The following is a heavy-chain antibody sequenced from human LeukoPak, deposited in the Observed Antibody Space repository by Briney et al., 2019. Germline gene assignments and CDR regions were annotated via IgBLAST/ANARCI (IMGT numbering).Heavy chain of an antibody. D-gene: IGHD1-26*01. CDR3: TSSGSYSWFDP. J-gene: IGHJ5*02. V-gene: IGHV4-4*07. Sequence: PSETLSLTCTVSGGSISSYYWSWIRQPAGKGLEWIGRIYISGGTKYNPSPKSRVTMSLDMSKNQFSLKLSSVTAADTAVYYCTSSGSYSWFDPWGQGTLVTVSS. CDR2: IYISGGT. CDR1: GGSISSYY.